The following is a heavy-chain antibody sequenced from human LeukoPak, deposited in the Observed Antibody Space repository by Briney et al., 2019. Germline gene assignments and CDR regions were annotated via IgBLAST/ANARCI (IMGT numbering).Heavy chain of an antibody. V-gene: IGHV4-34*01. CDR1: GGSFSGYY. D-gene: IGHD3-3*01. CDR2: INHSGST. J-gene: IGHJ4*02. CDR3: ARDVRQDGITIFGVVIYDY. Sequence: AETLSLTCAVYGGSFSGYYLSWIRQPPGKGLEWVGEINHSGSTNYNPSLKSRVTISVDTSKNQFSLKLSSVTAADTAVYYCARDVRQDGITIFGVVIYDYWGQGTLVTVSS.